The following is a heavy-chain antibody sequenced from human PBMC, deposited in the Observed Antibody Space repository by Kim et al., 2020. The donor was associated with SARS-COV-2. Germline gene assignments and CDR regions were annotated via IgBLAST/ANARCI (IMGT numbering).Heavy chain of an antibody. CDR3: ARGATGWALDY. D-gene: IGHD6-19*01. CDR2: ST. V-gene: IGHV4-59*09. Sequence: STNSTPSLKGRVTISLDTSNPRFSLKLTSVTAADTAVYYCARGATGWALDYWGQGTLVTVSS. J-gene: IGHJ4*02.